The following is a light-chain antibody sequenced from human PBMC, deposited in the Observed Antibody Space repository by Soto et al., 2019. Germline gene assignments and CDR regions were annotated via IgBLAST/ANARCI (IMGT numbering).Light chain of an antibody. CDR2: GAS. V-gene: IGKV3-15*01. Sequence: EIVMTQSPATLSVSPGERATLSCRASQSTYTNLAWYQHNPGQAPRLLIYGASPRATATPAMFSGSGSGTAFTLTISSRQSEDFAVYYCQQYNKWPLTFGGGTKVEIK. CDR3: QQYNKWPLT. J-gene: IGKJ4*01. CDR1: QSTYTN.